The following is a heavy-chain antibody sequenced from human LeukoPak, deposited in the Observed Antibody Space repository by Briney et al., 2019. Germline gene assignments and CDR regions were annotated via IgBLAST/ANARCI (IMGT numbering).Heavy chain of an antibody. CDR1: GYTFTSYY. Sequence: ASVKVSCKASGYTFTSYYMHWVRQAPGQGREWMGIINPSGGSTSYAQKFQGRVTMTRDTSTSTVYMELRSLRSEDTAVYYCARAGYCSSTSCHGYYYYYYMDVWGKETTVTVSS. CDR3: ARAGYCSSTSCHGYYYYYYMDV. J-gene: IGHJ6*03. V-gene: IGHV1-46*03. D-gene: IGHD2-2*01. CDR2: INPSGGST.